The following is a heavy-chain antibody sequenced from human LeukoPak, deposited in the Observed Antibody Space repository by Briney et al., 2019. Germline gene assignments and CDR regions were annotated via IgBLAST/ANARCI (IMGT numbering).Heavy chain of an antibody. V-gene: IGHV3-23*01. J-gene: IGHJ4*02. CDR3: AKSHHVTAIDY. D-gene: IGHD2-21*02. CDR1: GFTFSHYG. CDR2: INGSGGST. Sequence: GGSLRLSCAASGFTFSHYGMTWVRQAPGKGLEWVSAINGSGGSTYYAGSVKGRFTISRDNSKNTLYLQMNSLRADDTAVYYCAKSHHVTAIDYWGQGTLVTVSS.